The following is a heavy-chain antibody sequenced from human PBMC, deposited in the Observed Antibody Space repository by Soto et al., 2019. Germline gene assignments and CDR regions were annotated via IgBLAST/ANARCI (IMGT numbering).Heavy chain of an antibody. D-gene: IGHD5-12*01. Sequence: SETLSLTCAVYGGSFSGYYWSWIRQPPGKGLEWIREINHSGSTNYNPSLKSRVTISVDTSKNQFSLKLSSVTAADTAVYYCARGRRMLRIFDYWGQGTLVTVSS. CDR3: ARGRRMLRIFDY. V-gene: IGHV4-34*01. CDR1: GGSFSGYY. J-gene: IGHJ4*02. CDR2: INHSGST.